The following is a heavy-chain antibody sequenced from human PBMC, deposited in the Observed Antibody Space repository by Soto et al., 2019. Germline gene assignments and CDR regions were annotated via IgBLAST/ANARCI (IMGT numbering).Heavy chain of an antibody. CDR1: GFTFSSLG. Sequence: QVKLVESGGGVVQPGRSLRLSCAASGFTFSSLGMDWVRQAPGKGLEWVALISYDGNKKYYGDSVKGRFTISRDNSRNTRHLQMNGLRPEDTGVYYCARVGGCIWAPFDNWGQGTLVTVSS. V-gene: IGHV3-30-3*01. D-gene: IGHD3-16*01. CDR3: ARVGGCIWAPFDN. CDR2: ISYDGNKK. J-gene: IGHJ4*02.